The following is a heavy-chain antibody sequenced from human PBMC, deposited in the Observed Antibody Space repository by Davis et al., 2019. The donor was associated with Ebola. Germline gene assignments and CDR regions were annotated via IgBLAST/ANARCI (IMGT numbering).Heavy chain of an antibody. CDR1: GGTFSSYA. CDR2: IIPILGIA. J-gene: IGHJ6*02. D-gene: IGHD4-23*01. V-gene: IGHV1-69*04. CDR3: ARDDGGNSYYYYGMDV. Sequence: AASVKVSCKASGGTFSSYAISWVRPAPGQGLEWMGRIIPILGIANYAQKFQGRVTITADKSTSTAYMELSSLRSEDTTVYYCARDDGGNSYYYYGMDVWGQGTTVTVSS.